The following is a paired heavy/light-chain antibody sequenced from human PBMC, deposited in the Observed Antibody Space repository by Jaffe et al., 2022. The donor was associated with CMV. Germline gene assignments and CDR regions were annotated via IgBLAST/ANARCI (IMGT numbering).Heavy chain of an antibody. CDR2: ISSSSSYI. CDR3: AKPFEYSRGGDYYGMDV. J-gene: IGHJ6*02. D-gene: IGHD6-6*01. V-gene: IGHV3-21*01. CDR1: GFTLSRNS. Sequence: EVQLVESGGGLVKPGGSLRLSCAASGFTLSRNSMNWVRQAPGKGLEWVSYISSSSSYIYYADSVKGRFTISRDNAINSLYLQMNSLRAEDTAVYYCAKPFEYSRGGDYYGMDVWGQGTTVTVSS.
Light chain of an antibody. CDR1: QSISSY. CDR2: AAS. CDR3: QQSSSTPYT. J-gene: IGKJ2*01. Sequence: DIQMTQSPSSLSASVGDRVTITCRASQSISSYLNWYQQKPGKAPKFLIYAASSLQSGVPSRFSGSGSGTDFTLTISSLQPEDFATYYCQQSSSTPYTFGQGTRLEIK. V-gene: IGKV1-39*01.